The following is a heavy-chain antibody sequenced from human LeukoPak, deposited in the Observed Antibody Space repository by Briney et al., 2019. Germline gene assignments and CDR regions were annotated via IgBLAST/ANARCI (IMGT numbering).Heavy chain of an antibody. V-gene: IGHV4-34*01. J-gene: IGHJ4*02. D-gene: IGHD4-17*01. CDR3: ARVLYYGDYPDY. CDR1: GGSFSGYY. Sequence: SETLSLTWAVYGGSFSGYYWSWIRQPPGKGLEWIGEINHSGSTNYNPSLKSRVTISVDTSKNQFSLKLSSVTAADTAVYYCARVLYYGDYPDYWGQGTLVTVSS. CDR2: INHSGST.